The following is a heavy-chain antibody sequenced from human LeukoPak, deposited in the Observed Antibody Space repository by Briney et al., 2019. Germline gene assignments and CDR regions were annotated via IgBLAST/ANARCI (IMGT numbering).Heavy chain of an antibody. D-gene: IGHD3-22*01. Sequence: ASVNVSCKASVYTFTGYGIGWVRQAPGQGLEWMGWISAYNGNTNYAQKLQGRVTMTTDTSTSTAYMELRSLRSDDTAVYYCARAMDYYDSSGYYYYSYYFDYWGQGTLVTVSS. CDR2: ISAYNGNT. J-gene: IGHJ4*02. CDR1: VYTFTGYG. V-gene: IGHV1-18*01. CDR3: ARAMDYYDSSGYYYYSYYFDY.